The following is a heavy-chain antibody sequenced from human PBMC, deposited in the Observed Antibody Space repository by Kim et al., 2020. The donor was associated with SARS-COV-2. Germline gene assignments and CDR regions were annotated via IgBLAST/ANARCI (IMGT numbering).Heavy chain of an antibody. Sequence: YYAYSVKRRFTICRDNARASLYLQMTSLRAEDTAVYYCARVLTSGWSYFDYWGQGTLVTVSS. D-gene: IGHD6-19*01. V-gene: IGHV3-21*04. J-gene: IGHJ4*02. CDR3: ARVLTSGWSYFDY.